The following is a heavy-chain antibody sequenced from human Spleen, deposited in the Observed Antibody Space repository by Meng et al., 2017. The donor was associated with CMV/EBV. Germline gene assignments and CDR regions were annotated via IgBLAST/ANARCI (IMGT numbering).Heavy chain of an antibody. CDR1: GFPVDLNY. CDR2: IYSGDVM. Sequence: GESLKISCTASGFPVDLNYMSWVRQAPGKGLECVSVIYSGDVMYYADSVKGRFTISRDTVENTLSLQMDSLRNEDTAVYYCARARRVHYNSPFAPFDHWGLGTVVTVSS. V-gene: IGHV3-66*02. J-gene: IGHJ4*02. CDR3: ARARRVHYNSPFAPFDH. D-gene: IGHD1-14*01.